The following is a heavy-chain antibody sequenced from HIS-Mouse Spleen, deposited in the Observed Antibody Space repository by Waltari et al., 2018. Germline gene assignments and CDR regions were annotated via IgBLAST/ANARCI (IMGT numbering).Heavy chain of an antibody. D-gene: IGHD4-17*01. J-gene: IGHJ3*02. Sequence: QLQLQESGPGLVKPSETLSLTCTVSGGSIRRSSYYWGWIRQPPGKGLEWIGSIYYSGSTYYNPSLKSRVTISVDTSKNQFSLKLSSVTAADTAVYYCARVPGDYSGAFDIWGQGTMVTVSS. V-gene: IGHV4-39*07. CDR2: IYYSGST. CDR3: ARVPGDYSGAFDI. CDR1: GGSIRRSSYY.